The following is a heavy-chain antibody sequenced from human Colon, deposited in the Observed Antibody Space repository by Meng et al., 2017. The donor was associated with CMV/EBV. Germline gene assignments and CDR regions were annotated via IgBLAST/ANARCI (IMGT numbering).Heavy chain of an antibody. CDR1: GFTFSTYE. CDR2: IGSGGYNI. CDR3: AKGRGSSTSSYDY. Sequence: GESLKISCVGSGFTFSTYEMNWVRQAPGKGLEWIAYIGSGGYNIYYADSVKGRFTISRDNAENSMYLQMNSLRAEDTAVYYCAKGRGSSTSSYDYWGQGTLVTVSS. V-gene: IGHV3-48*03. J-gene: IGHJ4*02. D-gene: IGHD2-2*01.